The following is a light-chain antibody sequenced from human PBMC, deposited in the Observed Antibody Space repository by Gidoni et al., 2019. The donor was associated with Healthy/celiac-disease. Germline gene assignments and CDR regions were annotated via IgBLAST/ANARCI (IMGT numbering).Light chain of an antibody. CDR2: GAS. Sequence: EIVLTQSPATLSVSPGERATLSCRASQSVSSNLALYQQKPGQAPRPLIYGASTRATGIPARFSGSGSGTEFTLTISSLQSEDLAVYYCQQYNNWPPWTFGQGTKVEIK. CDR3: QQYNNWPPWT. CDR1: QSVSSN. J-gene: IGKJ1*01. V-gene: IGKV3-15*01.